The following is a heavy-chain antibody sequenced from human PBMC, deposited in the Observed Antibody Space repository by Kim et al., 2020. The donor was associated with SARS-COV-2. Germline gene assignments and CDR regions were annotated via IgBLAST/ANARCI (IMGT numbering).Heavy chain of an antibody. CDR2: ISGGGVGT. CDR1: GFPFDTYP. CDR3: AKALSSGNTFDY. J-gene: IGHJ4*02. Sequence: GGSLRLSCAASGFPFDTYPMSWVRQAPGKGLEWVSLISGGGVGTFYADSVKGRFTISRDNSKNTLYLQMNSLRDEDTALYYCAKALSSGNTFDYWGQGTLVTVSS. V-gene: IGHV3-23*01. D-gene: IGHD6-25*01.